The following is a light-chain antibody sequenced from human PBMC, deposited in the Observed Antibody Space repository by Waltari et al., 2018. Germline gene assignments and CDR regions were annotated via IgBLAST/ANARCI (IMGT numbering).Light chain of an antibody. V-gene: IGKV1-5*03. Sequence: DIQMTQSPSSLSASVGDRVTITCRASQSISNWLAWYQQKPGKAPTLLIYKASSLKSGVPSRFSGSGSGTQFTLTISSLQPGDVATYFCQQYSSYSSFGQGTKLEIK. J-gene: IGKJ2*01. CDR1: QSISNW. CDR3: QQYSSYSS. CDR2: KAS.